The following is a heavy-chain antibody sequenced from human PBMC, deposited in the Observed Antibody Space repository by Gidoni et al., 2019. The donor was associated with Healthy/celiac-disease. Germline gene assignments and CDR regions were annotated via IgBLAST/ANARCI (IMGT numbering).Heavy chain of an antibody. J-gene: IGHJ6*02. D-gene: IGHD3-22*01. CDR1: GGSISSGGYY. V-gene: IGHV4-31*03. CDR3: AAHSSGYGGYYYYGMDV. CDR2: IYYSGST. Sequence: QVQLQESGPGLVKPSQTLSLTCTVSGGSISSGGYYWSWIRQHPGKGLEWIGYIYYSGSTYYNPSLKSRVTISVDTSKNQFSLKLSSVTAADTAVYYCAAHSSGYGGYYYYGMDVWGQGTTVTVSS.